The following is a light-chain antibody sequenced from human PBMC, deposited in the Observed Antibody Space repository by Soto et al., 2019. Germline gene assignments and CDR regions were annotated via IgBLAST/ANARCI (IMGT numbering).Light chain of an antibody. Sequence: EIVLTQSPGTLSLSPGERATLSCRASQSVGTSLAWYQQKPGQAPRLLIYGASSRATIIPDRFSGSGSGRDFTLTISRLEPEDFAVYYCQKYGDSSITFGQGTRLEIK. J-gene: IGKJ5*01. CDR2: GAS. CDR3: QKYGDSSIT. V-gene: IGKV3-20*01. CDR1: QSVGTS.